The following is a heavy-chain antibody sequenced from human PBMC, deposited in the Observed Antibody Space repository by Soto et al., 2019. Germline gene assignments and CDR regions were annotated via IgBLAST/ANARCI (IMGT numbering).Heavy chain of an antibody. CDR1: GGSLSHYY. Sequence: SETLSLTCAVSGGSLSHYYWTWVRQPPGKGLEWIGEIHHSGSTNYNPSLKIRVTISVEKSKNQFSLKLSSVTAADTAVYYCARYDYGSGNDYNIDYWGQGILVTVSS. V-gene: IGHV4-34*01. D-gene: IGHD3-10*01. J-gene: IGHJ4*02. CDR3: ARYDYGSGNDYNIDY. CDR2: IHHSGST.